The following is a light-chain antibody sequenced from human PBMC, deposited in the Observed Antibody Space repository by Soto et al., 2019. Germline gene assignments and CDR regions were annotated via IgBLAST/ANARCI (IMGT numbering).Light chain of an antibody. CDR2: GAS. J-gene: IGKJ4*01. Sequence: EVVLTQSPATLSVSPGAGATLSCRASQSVGSNLAWYQQKPGQTPRVLIYGASTRAIGIPARFSGSGFGTEFTLTIGSLQSEDFVVYYCQQYSNWPLLSFGGGTKVEIK. CDR1: QSVGSN. CDR3: QQYSNWPLLS. V-gene: IGKV3-15*01.